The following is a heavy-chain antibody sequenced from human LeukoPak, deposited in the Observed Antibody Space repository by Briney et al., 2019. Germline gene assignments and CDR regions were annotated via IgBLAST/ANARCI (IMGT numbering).Heavy chain of an antibody. CDR2: INPKSGGT. J-gene: IGHJ4*02. CDR1: GYTFTGYY. CDR3: ARDGGIAVAGRFDY. V-gene: IGHV1-2*02. D-gene: IGHD6-13*01. Sequence: ASVKVSYKASGYTFTGYYMHWVRQAPGQGLEWMGWINPKSGGTNYAQKFQGRVTMTRDTSISTAHMELSRLRSDDTAVYYCARDGGIAVAGRFDYWGQGILVTVSS.